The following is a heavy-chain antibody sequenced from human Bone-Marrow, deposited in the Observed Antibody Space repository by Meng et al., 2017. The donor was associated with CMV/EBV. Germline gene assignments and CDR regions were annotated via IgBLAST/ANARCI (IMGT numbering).Heavy chain of an antibody. J-gene: IGHJ6*02. CDR2: IKQDGSEK. V-gene: IGHV3-7*01. CDR1: GFTFSSYW. D-gene: IGHD3-3*01. Sequence: GESLKISCAASGFTFSSYWMSWVRQAPGKGLEWVANIKQDGSEKCYVDSVKGRFTISRDNAKNSLYLQMNSLRAEDTAVYYCARDLSYYDFWSGYYTPHYYYYGMDVWGQGTTVTVSS. CDR3: ARDLSYYDFWSGYYTPHYYYYGMDV.